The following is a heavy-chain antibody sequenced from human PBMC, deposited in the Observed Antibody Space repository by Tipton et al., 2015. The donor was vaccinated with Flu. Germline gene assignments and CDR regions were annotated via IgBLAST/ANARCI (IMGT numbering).Heavy chain of an antibody. Sequence: TLSLTCSVSGSSIRSSNYFWGWIRQPPGKGLEWIGNIFHSGNAYRNPSLKSRVTISVDRSENQFSLRLSSVTAADTAVYYCARRDYSNYVSEPKNWFDPWGQGTLVTVSS. D-gene: IGHD4-11*01. J-gene: IGHJ5*02. CDR2: IFHSGNA. CDR1: GSSIRSSNYF. CDR3: ARRDYSNYVSEPKNWFDP. V-gene: IGHV4-38-2*02.